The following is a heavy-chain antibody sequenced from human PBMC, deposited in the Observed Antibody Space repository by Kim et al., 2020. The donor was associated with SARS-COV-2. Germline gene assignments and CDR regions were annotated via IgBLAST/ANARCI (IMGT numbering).Heavy chain of an antibody. V-gene: IGHV4-39*01. CDR1: GGSLSSSSYY. J-gene: IGHJ6*03. CDR2: AYYIGNT. D-gene: IGHD6-19*01. CDR3: ARHQRYSSGWYGAFYYYYMYV. Sequence: SETLSLTCTVSGGSLSSSSYYWGWIRQPPGKGLEWIGTAYYIGNTYYNPSLKSRVTISVDTSKNQLSLKLGSVTAADTAVYYCARHQRYSSGWYGAFYYYYMYVWGKGTTVTVSS.